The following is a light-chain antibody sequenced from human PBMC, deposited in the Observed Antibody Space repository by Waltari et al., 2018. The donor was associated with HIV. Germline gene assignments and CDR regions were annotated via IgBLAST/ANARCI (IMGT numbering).Light chain of an antibody. Sequence: QAGLTQPPSVSKGMRQTATLNCTGNSNNVGNQGAAWLQQHQGHPPKLLSYRDNKRPSGISERFSASRSGNTASLTITGVQPEDEADYFCATWDISLSAVVFGGGTTLTVL. CDR1: SNNVGNQG. CDR2: RDN. V-gene: IGLV10-54*04. J-gene: IGLJ2*01. CDR3: ATWDISLSAVV.